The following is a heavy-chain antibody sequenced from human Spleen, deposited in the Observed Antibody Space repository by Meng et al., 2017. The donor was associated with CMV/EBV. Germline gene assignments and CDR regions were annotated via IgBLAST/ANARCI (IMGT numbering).Heavy chain of an antibody. D-gene: IGHD3-10*01. V-gene: IGHV4-34*01. Sequence: SETLSLTCAVYGGSFSGYYWSWIRQPPGKGLEWIGEINHSGSTYYNPSLKSRVTISVDTSKNQFSLKLSSVTAADTAVYYCARDRGYYYGSGKFYYYYYGMDVWGQGTTVTVSS. CDR1: GGSFSGYY. CDR3: ARDRGYYYGSGKFYYYYYGMDV. J-gene: IGHJ6*02. CDR2: INHSGST.